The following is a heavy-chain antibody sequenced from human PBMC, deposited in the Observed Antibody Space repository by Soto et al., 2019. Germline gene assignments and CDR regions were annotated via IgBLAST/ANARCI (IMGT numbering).Heavy chain of an antibody. CDR3: ARSSLLPYFDY. J-gene: IGHJ4*02. CDR2: INGGNGNT. V-gene: IGHV1-3*01. D-gene: IGHD2-15*01. CDR1: GYSXTTYA. Sequence: GXSXKVSFKASGYSXTTYAMHLVRQAPGQRLEWLGWINGGNGNTKYSQKFQGRVTITREKSASTAHMELSSLRSEDTAVYYCARSSLLPYFDYWGQGTLGTVSS.